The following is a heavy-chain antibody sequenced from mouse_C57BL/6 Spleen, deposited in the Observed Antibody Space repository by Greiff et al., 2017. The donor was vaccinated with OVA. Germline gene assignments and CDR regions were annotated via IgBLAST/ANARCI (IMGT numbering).Heavy chain of an antibody. CDR2: ISYSGST. J-gene: IGHJ4*01. CDR3: ARGVTVSYAMDY. V-gene: IGHV3-1*01. D-gene: IGHD2-2*01. CDR1: GYSITSGYD. Sequence: EVQLQQSGPGMVKPSQSLSLTCTVTGYSITSGYDWHWIRHFPGNKLEWMGYISYSGSTNYNPSLKSRISITHDTSKNHFFLKLNSVTTEDTATYYCARGVTVSYAMDYWGQGTSVTVSS.